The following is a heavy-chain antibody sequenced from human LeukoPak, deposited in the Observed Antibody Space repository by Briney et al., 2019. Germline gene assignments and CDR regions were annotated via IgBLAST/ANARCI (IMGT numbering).Heavy chain of an antibody. CDR2: INPNRGGT. CDR1: GYTFTGNY. V-gene: IGHV1-2*02. CDR3: ARDHSSSWPLDY. J-gene: IGHJ4*02. Sequence: ASVTVSCKASGYTFTGNYMHWVRQAPGQGLERMGWINPNRGGTIYAQKFQGRVTMTRDTSISTAYMELSRLRSDDTAVYYCARDHSSSWPLDYWGQGTLVTVSS. D-gene: IGHD6-13*01.